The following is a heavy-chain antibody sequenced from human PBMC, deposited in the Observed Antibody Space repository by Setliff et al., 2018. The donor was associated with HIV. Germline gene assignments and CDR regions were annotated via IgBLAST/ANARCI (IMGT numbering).Heavy chain of an antibody. CDR1: GGSISSGGYY. J-gene: IGHJ6*03. D-gene: IGHD2-21*01. CDR3: AGYCGGDCYPSAYYMDV. V-gene: IGHV4-31*03. Sequence: SETLSLTCTVSGGSISSGGYYWSWIRQHPGKGLEWIGYIYYSGRTYYNPSLKSRVTISVDTSEIQFSLKLSSVTAADTAVYYCAGYCGGDCYPSAYYMDVWGKGTTVTVSS. CDR2: IYYSGRT.